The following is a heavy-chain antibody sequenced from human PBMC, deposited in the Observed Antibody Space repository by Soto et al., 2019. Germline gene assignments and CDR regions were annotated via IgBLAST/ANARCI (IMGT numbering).Heavy chain of an antibody. Sequence: EVQLVESGGGLVQPGGSLRLSCAASGFTFSTYAMQWVRQAPGKGLEFVSSISSNGGTTNYAYSVKGRFTISRDNSRDTLYLQMGSLRPEDRAGDSCAGEGRAMPDYWGQGTLVTVSS. J-gene: IGHJ4*02. CDR1: GFTFSTYA. CDR2: ISSNGGTT. D-gene: IGHD2-2*01. V-gene: IGHV3-64*01. CDR3: AGEGRAMPDY.